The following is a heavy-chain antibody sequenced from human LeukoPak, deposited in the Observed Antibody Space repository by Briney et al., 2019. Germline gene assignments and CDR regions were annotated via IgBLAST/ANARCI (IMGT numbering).Heavy chain of an antibody. D-gene: IGHD3-22*01. Sequence: ASVKVSCKASGYTFTSYGISWVRQAPGQGLEWMGWISAYNGNTNYAQKLQGRVTMTTDTSTSTAYMELRSLRSDDTAVCYCARDYTEDYYDSSGYPFDYWGQGTLVTVSS. J-gene: IGHJ4*02. CDR2: ISAYNGNT. CDR1: GYTFTSYG. V-gene: IGHV1-18*01. CDR3: ARDYTEDYYDSSGYPFDY.